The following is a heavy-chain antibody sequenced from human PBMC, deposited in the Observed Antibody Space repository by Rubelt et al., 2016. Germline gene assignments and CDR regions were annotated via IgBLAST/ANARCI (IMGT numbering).Heavy chain of an antibody. V-gene: IGHV4-39*01. CDR2: IYYSGSP. J-gene: IGHJ5*02. Sequence: QLQLQESGPGLVKPSETLSLTCTVSGGSISSSSYYWGWIRQPPGKGLEWIGSIYYSGSPYYNPSLKRRVTLSEETSKKQYSLKLRSVTAADTDAYYVARHSRNCSSTSCELNGFDPWGQGTQVTVSS. CDR3: ARHSRNCSSTSCELNGFDP. D-gene: IGHD2-2*01. CDR1: GGSISSSSYY.